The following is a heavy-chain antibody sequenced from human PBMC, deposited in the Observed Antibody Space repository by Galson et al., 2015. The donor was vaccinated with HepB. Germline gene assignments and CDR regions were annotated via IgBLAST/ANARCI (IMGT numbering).Heavy chain of an antibody. CDR2: ISSSSSYI. J-gene: IGHJ4*02. D-gene: IGHD3-22*01. Sequence: SLRLSCAASGFTFSSYSMNWVRQAPGKGLEWVSSISSSSSYIYYADSVKGRFTISRDNAKNSLYLQMNSLRAEDTAVYYCARFPISGYYFDYWGQGTLVTVSS. V-gene: IGHV3-21*01. CDR3: ARFPISGYYFDY. CDR1: GFTFSSYS.